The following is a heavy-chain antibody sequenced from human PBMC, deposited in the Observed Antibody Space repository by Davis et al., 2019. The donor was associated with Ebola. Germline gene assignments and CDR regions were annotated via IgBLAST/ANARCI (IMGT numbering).Heavy chain of an antibody. CDR1: GFPFSSYW. J-gene: IGHJ4*02. CDR2: IKEDGSEK. Sequence: PGGSLRLSCAPPGFPFSSYWMSWVRQAPGKGLEWVAKIKEDGSEKLEVDSVKGRFTISRDNAKDSLYLQMNSLRAEDTAVYYCARSNYQPDYWGQGTLVTVSS. CDR3: ARSNYQPDY. D-gene: IGHD5-24*01. V-gene: IGHV3-7*01.